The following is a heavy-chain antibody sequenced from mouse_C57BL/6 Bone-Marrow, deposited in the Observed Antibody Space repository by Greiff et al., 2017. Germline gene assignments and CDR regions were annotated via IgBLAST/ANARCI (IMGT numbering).Heavy chain of an antibody. D-gene: IGHD2-4*01. Sequence: LVESGAELVKPGASVKMSCKASGYTFTSYWITWVKQRPGQGLEWIGDIYPGSGSTNYNEKFKSKATLTVDTSSSTAYMQLSSLTSEDSAVYYCARWDYDAYWYFDVWGTGTTVTVSS. CDR2: IYPGSGST. CDR1: GYTFTSYW. J-gene: IGHJ1*03. CDR3: ARWDYDAYWYFDV. V-gene: IGHV1-55*01.